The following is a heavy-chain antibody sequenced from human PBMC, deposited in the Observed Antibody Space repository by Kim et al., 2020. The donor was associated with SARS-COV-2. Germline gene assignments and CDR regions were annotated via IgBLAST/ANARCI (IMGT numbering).Heavy chain of an antibody. Sequence: SETLSLTCIVSGGSITSGSYYWSWIRQSAGKGLEWIGRVSASGSTNYSPSPKSRVAISVDTSRNQFSLKLTSVTATDTAVYYCARDKVGNNWFDPWGQGSLVTVSS. CDR2: VSASGST. D-gene: IGHD1-26*01. CDR1: GGSITSGSYY. CDR3: ARDKVGNNWFDP. J-gene: IGHJ5*02. V-gene: IGHV4-61*02.